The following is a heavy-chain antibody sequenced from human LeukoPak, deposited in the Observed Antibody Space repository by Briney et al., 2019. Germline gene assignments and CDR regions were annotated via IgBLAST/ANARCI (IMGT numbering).Heavy chain of an antibody. D-gene: IGHD3-10*01. J-gene: IGHJ6*02. Sequence: PSETLSLTCTVSGYSISSGYFWSWIRQSPGKGLEWIGSIYHSGTTYFNPSLKSRVTISVDMSKNQFSLKLSSVTAADTAVYYCARDSIIYYGLGRPGNSMDVWGQGTTVTVSS. V-gene: IGHV4-38-2*02. CDR1: GYSISSGYF. CDR3: ARDSIIYYGLGRPGNSMDV. CDR2: IYHSGTT.